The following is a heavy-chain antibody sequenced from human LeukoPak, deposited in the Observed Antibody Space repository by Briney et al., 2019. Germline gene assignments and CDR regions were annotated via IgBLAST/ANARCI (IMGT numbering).Heavy chain of an antibody. CDR1: GFTFSSYG. CDR3: AKGGYDSSGYYFDY. CDR2: ISYDGSNK. J-gene: IGHJ4*02. Sequence: GRSQRLSCAASGFTFSSYGMHWVRQAPGKGLEWVAVISYDGSNKYYADSVKGRFTISRDNSKNTLYLQMNSLRAEDTAVYYCAKGGYDSSGYYFDYWGQGTLVTVSS. V-gene: IGHV3-30*18. D-gene: IGHD3-22*01.